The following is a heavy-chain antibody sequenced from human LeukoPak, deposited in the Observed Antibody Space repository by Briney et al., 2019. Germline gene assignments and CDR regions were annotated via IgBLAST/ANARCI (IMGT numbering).Heavy chain of an antibody. V-gene: IGHV4-34*01. D-gene: IGHD6-13*01. CDR3: ARVPELGYSSSWYPRGPGGMDV. CDR2: INHSGST. J-gene: IGHJ6*02. Sequence: KPSETLSLTCAVDGGSFSGYYWSWIRQPPGKGLEWIGEINHSGSTNYNPSLKSRVTISVDTSKNQFSLKLSSVTAADTAVYYCARVPELGYSSSWYPRGPGGMDVWGQGTTVTVSS. CDR1: GGSFSGYY.